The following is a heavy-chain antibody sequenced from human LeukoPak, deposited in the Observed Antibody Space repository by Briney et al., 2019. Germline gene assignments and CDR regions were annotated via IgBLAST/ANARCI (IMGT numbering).Heavy chain of an antibody. D-gene: IGHD3-9*01. V-gene: IGHV4-34*01. Sequence: SESRSLACALYGASFSGYYWSWIRQPPGRVLEWIGETNHSGSNNSHPSLKSGIRISLDTSKNQFSLKLSSVTAADTAVYYCARALPYYDILTGYPNAFDIWGQGTMVTVSS. CDR2: TNHSGSN. CDR3: ARALPYYDILTGYPNAFDI. J-gene: IGHJ3*02. CDR1: GASFSGYY.